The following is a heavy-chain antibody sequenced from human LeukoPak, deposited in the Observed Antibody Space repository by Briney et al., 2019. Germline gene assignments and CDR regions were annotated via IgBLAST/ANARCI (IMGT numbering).Heavy chain of an antibody. J-gene: IGHJ6*02. CDR2: FDPEDGET. CDR3: ATVRHCSSTSCYRFPYGMDV. D-gene: IGHD2-2*02. V-gene: IGHV1-24*01. CDR1: GYTLTELS. Sequence: APVKGSCKVSGYTLTELSMHWGRQAPGKGLEWMGGFDPEDGETIYAQKFQGRVTMTEDTSTDTAYMELSSLRSEDTAVYYCATVRHCSSTSCYRFPYGMDVWGQGTTVTVSS.